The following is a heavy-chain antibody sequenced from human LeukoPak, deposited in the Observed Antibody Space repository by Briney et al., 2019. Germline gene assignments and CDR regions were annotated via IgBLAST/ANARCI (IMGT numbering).Heavy chain of an antibody. V-gene: IGHV3-66*02. D-gene: IGHD4-17*01. CDR2: FYSGGYT. Sequence: GGSLRLSCAASGFTVSSNYMSWIRQAPGKGREWVSIFYSGGYTYYSDSVKGRFTFSRDHSKNTLYLQMNSLRAEDTAVYYCARDPLKATVTTTYYFHYWGQGTLVTVSS. CDR1: GFTVSSNY. CDR3: ARDPLKATVTTTYYFHY. J-gene: IGHJ4*02.